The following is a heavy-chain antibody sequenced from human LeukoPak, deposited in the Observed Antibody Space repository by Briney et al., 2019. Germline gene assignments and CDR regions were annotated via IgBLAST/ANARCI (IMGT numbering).Heavy chain of an antibody. D-gene: IGHD3-10*01. J-gene: IGHJ3*02. CDR1: GGSFSGYY. Sequence: SETLSLTCAVYGGSFSGYYWSWIRQPPGKGLEWIGEINHSGSTDYNPSLKSRVTISVDTSKNQFSLKLSSVTAADTAVYYCARHARRITMVRGASRAFDIWGQGTMVTVSS. CDR3: ARHARRITMVRGASRAFDI. V-gene: IGHV4-34*01. CDR2: INHSGST.